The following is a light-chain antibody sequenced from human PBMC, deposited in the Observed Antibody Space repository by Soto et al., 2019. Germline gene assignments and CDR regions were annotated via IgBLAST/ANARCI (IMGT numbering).Light chain of an antibody. CDR2: EVS. CDR3: SSYTSSSTFYV. Sequence: QSALTQPPSVSGSPGQSVTISCTGTSSDVGSYNRVSWYQQPQGTAPKLMIYEVSNRPSGVPDRFSGSKSGNTASLTISGLQAEDEADYYCSSYTSSSTFYVFGTGTKLTVL. CDR1: SSDVGSYNR. J-gene: IGLJ1*01. V-gene: IGLV2-18*02.